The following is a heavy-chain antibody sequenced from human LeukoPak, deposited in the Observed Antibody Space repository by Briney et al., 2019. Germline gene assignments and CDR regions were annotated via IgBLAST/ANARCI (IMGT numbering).Heavy chain of an antibody. CDR3: ARSSVGYCSGGSCYGDY. Sequence: ASVKVSCKASGYTFTSYYMHWVRQAPGQGLEWMGIINPSGGSTSYAQKFQGRVTMTRDMSTSTAYMELSRLRSDDTAVYYCARSSVGYCSGGSCYGDYWGQGTLVTVSS. D-gene: IGHD2-15*01. J-gene: IGHJ4*02. CDR1: GYTFTSYY. CDR2: INPSGGST. V-gene: IGHV1-46*01.